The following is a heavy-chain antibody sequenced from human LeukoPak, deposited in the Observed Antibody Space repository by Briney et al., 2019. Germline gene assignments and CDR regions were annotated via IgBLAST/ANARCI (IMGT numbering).Heavy chain of an antibody. V-gene: IGHV3-53*01. CDR1: GFTFSDHD. Sequence: QPGGSLRLSCAASGFTFSDHDMDWVRQAPGKGLEWVSVIYSGGSTYYADSVKGRFTISRDNSKNTLYLQMNSLRAEDTAVYYCASGSYCDYWGQGTLVTVSS. D-gene: IGHD1-26*01. J-gene: IGHJ4*02. CDR2: IYSGGST. CDR3: ASGSYCDY.